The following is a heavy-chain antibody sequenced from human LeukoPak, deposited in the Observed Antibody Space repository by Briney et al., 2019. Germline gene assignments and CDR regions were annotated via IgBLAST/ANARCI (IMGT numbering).Heavy chain of an antibody. V-gene: IGHV1-2*02. J-gene: IGHJ6*03. CDR3: AREYYYYYMDV. Sequence: ASLKVSCKASGYTFTGYYMHWVRQAPGQGLEWMGWINPNSGGTNNAQKFQGRVTMTRDTSISTAYMELSRLRSDDTAVYYCAREYYYYYMDVWGKGTTVTVSS. CDR2: INPNSGGT. CDR1: GYTFTGYY.